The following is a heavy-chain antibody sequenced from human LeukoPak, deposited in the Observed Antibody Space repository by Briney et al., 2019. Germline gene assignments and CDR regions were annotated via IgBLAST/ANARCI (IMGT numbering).Heavy chain of an antibody. Sequence: ASVKVSCKASEYAFTGFYLHWVRQAPGQAFEWMGWISAYNGNTNYAQKLQGRVTMTTDTSTSTAYMELRSLRSDDTAVYYCARYSSSAPYYYYYYGMDVWGQGTTVTVSS. J-gene: IGHJ6*02. V-gene: IGHV1-18*04. D-gene: IGHD6-6*01. CDR2: ISAYNGNT. CDR1: EYAFTGFY. CDR3: ARYSSSAPYYYYYYGMDV.